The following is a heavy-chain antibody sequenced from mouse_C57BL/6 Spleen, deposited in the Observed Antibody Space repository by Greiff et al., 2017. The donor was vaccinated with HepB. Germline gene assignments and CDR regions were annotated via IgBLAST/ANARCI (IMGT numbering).Heavy chain of an antibody. V-gene: IGHV1-63*01. CDR1: GYTFTNYW. Sequence: LVESGAELVRPGTSVKMSCKASGYTFTNYWIGWAKQRPGHGLEWIGDIYPGGGYTNYNEKFKGKATLTADKSSSTAYMQFSSLTSEDSAIYYCARYLTGTPFDYWGQGTTLTGSS. J-gene: IGHJ2*01. CDR2: IYPGGGYT. D-gene: IGHD4-1*01. CDR3: ARYLTGTPFDY.